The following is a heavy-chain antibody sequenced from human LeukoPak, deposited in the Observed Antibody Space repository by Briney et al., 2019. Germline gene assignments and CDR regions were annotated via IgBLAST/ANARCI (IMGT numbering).Heavy chain of an antibody. CDR2: INPNSGGT. CDR3: ARGDHSGRYSSWFHT. Sequence: ASVKVSCTASGYTFTGYYMHWERQAPGQGQERKGWINPNSGGTNYAQKFQGRVTMTRDTSISTAYMELSRLKSEDTAVYYCARGDHSGRYSSWFHTWGQGTLVTVSS. D-gene: IGHD3-10*01. V-gene: IGHV1-2*02. J-gene: IGHJ5*02. CDR1: GYTFTGYY.